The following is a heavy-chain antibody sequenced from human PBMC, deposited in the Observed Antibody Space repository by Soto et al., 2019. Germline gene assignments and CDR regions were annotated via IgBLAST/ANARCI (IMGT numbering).Heavy chain of an antibody. CDR1: GFTFSSYG. D-gene: IGHD3-22*01. Sequence: TGGSLRLSCAASGFTFSSYGMHWVRQAPGKGLEWVAVISYDGNNKYYADSVKGRFTISRDNSKNTLYLQMNSLRAEDTAVYYCAKEDPPPPTYYYDSSGYPADYWGQGTLVTVSS. J-gene: IGHJ4*02. CDR2: ISYDGNNK. CDR3: AKEDPPPPTYYYDSSGYPADY. V-gene: IGHV3-30*18.